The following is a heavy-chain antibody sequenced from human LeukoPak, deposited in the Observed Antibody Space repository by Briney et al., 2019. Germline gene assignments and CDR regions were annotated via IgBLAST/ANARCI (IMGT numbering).Heavy chain of an antibody. CDR1: GYTFTGYY. Sequence: ASVKVSCKASGYTFTGYYMHWVRQAPGQGLEGMGWINPNSGGTNYAQKFQGRVTMTRDTSISTAYMELSRLRSDDTAVYYCARDTCGGDCYRFDPWGQGTLVTVSS. CDR3: ARDTCGGDCYRFDP. CDR2: INPNSGGT. V-gene: IGHV1-2*02. J-gene: IGHJ5*02. D-gene: IGHD2-21*01.